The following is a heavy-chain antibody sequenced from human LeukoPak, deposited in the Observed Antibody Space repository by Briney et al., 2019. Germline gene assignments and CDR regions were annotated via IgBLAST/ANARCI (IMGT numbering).Heavy chain of an antibody. D-gene: IGHD3-16*01. J-gene: IGHJ6*02. Sequence: ASVTVSYKAPGYTFTGYYMDWVGQAPGQGVEWMGWINPNSGGTNYAQKFEGRVTITRDTANSTAYMELSRLRSDDTAVYYCARDHMAFGLVRPPMDVWGQGTTVTVSS. V-gene: IGHV1-2*02. CDR1: GYTFTGYY. CDR2: INPNSGGT. CDR3: ARDHMAFGLVRPPMDV.